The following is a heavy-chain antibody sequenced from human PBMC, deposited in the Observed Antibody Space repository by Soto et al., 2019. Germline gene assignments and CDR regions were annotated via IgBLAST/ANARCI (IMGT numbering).Heavy chain of an antibody. CDR3: ARGTVYYCPNDKCGFFFDH. CDR1: GDSLRRGFHH. J-gene: IGHJ4*02. CDR2: IDTNGDT. V-gene: IGHV4-31*03. D-gene: IGHD2-8*01. Sequence: QVQLQESGSGLLKPSQTLSLDCSVSGDSLRRGFHHWSWIRQTPGKGLQLIGYIDTNGDTHYDPSLRNRLNMSIVTTESRFSLKVTSVTAADTGVYYCARGTVYYCPNDKCGFFFDHWGQGALVPVTS.